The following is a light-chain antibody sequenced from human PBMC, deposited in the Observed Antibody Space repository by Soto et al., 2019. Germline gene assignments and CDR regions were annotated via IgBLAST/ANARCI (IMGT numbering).Light chain of an antibody. CDR2: GAS. CDR3: QQYDNWPIT. CDR1: QSVSSTY. Sequence: EIVLTQSPGTLSLSPGERATLSCRASQSVSSTYLAWYQQKPGQAPRLLIYGASSRAPGIPDRFSGSGSGTEFTLTISSLRSEDFAVYYCQQYDNWPITFGQGTRLEIK. J-gene: IGKJ5*01. V-gene: IGKV3-20*01.